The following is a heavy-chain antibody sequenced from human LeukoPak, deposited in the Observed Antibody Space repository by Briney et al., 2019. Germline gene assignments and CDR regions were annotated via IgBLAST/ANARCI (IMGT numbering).Heavy chain of an antibody. CDR1: GGSISSYY. CDR2: IYYSGST. CDR3: ARHTSMVRGVMKYYFDY. Sequence: SGTLSLTCTISGGSISSYYWVWMRQPPGKGLEWIGSIYYSGSTYYNPSLKSRVTLSVDTSKNQFSLRLNSVTAADTAVYYCARHTSMVRGVMKYYFDYWGQGTLATVSS. J-gene: IGHJ4*02. D-gene: IGHD3-10*01. V-gene: IGHV4-39*01.